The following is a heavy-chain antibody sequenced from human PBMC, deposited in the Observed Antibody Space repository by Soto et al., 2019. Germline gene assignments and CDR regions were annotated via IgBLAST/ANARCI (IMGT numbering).Heavy chain of an antibody. V-gene: IGHV3-30*18. CDR2: ISYDGSNK. Sequence: QVQLVESGGGVVQPGRSLRLSCAASGFTFSSYGMHWVRQAPGKGLEWVAVISYDGSNKYYADSVKGRFTISRDNSKNTLYLQMNSLRAEDTAVYYCAKAGIAAAVAPYFDYWGQGTLVTVSS. D-gene: IGHD6-13*01. CDR3: AKAGIAAAVAPYFDY. CDR1: GFTFSSYG. J-gene: IGHJ4*02.